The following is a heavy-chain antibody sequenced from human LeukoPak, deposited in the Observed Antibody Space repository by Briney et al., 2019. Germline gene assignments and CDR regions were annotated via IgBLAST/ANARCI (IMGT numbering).Heavy chain of an antibody. V-gene: IGHV3-21*01. Sequence: GGSLRLSCAASVFTFSSYSMNWVRQAPGKGLEWVSSIGSSSSYIYYADSVKGRFTISRDNAKNSLYLQMNSLRAEDTAVYYCARDSSSSLYYYYMDVWGKGTTVTISS. CDR2: IGSSSSYI. J-gene: IGHJ6*03. CDR3: ARDSSSSLYYYYMDV. D-gene: IGHD6-6*01. CDR1: VFTFSSYS.